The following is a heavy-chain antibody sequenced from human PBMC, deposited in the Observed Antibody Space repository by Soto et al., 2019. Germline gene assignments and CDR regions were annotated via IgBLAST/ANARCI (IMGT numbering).Heavy chain of an antibody. Sequence: PGESLKISCKGSGYSFTSYWIGWVRQMPGKGLEWMGIIYPGDSDTRYSPSFQGQVTISADKSISTAYLQWSSLKASDTAMYYCARSWPTRSPYYYYYMDVWGKGTTVTVSS. CDR2: IYPGDSDT. V-gene: IGHV5-51*01. CDR3: ARSWPTRSPYYYYYMDV. J-gene: IGHJ6*03. CDR1: GYSFTSYW.